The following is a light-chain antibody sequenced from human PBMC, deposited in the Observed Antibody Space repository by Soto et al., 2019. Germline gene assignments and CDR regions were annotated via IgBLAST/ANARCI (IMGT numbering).Light chain of an antibody. CDR1: SSNIGAGYA. CDR3: QSSDTSVSGWV. V-gene: IGLV1-40*01. Sequence: QSALTQPPSVSGAPGQRVTISCTGSSSNIGAGYAVHWYQQLPGTAPKLLIYANSNRPSGVPDRFFGSTSGTSASLAITGLQAEDEAAYYCQSSDTSVSGWVFGGGTKLTVL. J-gene: IGLJ3*02. CDR2: ANS.